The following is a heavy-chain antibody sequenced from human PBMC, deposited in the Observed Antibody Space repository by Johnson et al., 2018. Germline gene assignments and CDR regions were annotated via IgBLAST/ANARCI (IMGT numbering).Heavy chain of an antibody. CDR1: GFTFSSYA. Sequence: QVQLVESGGGVVQPGRSLRLSCAASGFTFSSYAMHWVRQAPGKGLEWVAVISYDGSNKYYADSVKGRFTISRDNSKNTLYLQMNSLRAEDTAVYYCARVGVPYYDISGYYLQHWGQGTLVTVSS. CDR2: ISYDGSNK. CDR3: ARVGVPYYDISGYYLQH. J-gene: IGHJ1*01. V-gene: IGHV3-30-3*01. D-gene: IGHD3-22*01.